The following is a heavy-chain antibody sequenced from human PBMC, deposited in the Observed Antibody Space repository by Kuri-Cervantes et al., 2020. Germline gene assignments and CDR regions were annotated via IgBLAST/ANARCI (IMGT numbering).Heavy chain of an antibody. Sequence: GSLRLSCTVSGGSISSYYGSWIRQPPGKGLEWIGYNYYSGSTNYNLSLKSRVTISVDTSKNQFSLKLSSVTAADTAVYYCAREVVAPPSYYDILTGPEGAPGSGGFFDYWGQGTLVTVSS. V-gene: IGHV4-59*13. D-gene: IGHD3-9*01. CDR3: AREVVAPPSYYDILTGPEGAPGSGGFFDY. CDR1: GGSISSYY. J-gene: IGHJ4*02. CDR2: NYYSGST.